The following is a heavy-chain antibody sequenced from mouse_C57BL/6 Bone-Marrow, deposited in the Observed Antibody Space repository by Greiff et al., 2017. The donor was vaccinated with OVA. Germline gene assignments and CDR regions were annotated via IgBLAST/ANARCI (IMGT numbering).Heavy chain of an antibody. CDR2: IDPENGDT. CDR1: GFNIKDDY. Sequence: EVQLQQSGAELVRPGASVKLSCTASGFNIKDDYMHWVKQRPEQGLEWIGWIDPENGDTEYASKFQGKATITADTSSNTAYLQLSSLTSEDTAVYYCTTSTMVTTGAAMDYWGQGTSVTVSS. D-gene: IGHD2-2*01. J-gene: IGHJ4*01. CDR3: TTSTMVTTGAAMDY. V-gene: IGHV14-4*01.